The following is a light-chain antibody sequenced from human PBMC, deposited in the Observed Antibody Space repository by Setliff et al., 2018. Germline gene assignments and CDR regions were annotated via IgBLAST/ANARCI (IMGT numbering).Light chain of an antibody. CDR3: AAWDDSLNGPV. CDR1: KLGDKY. J-gene: IGLJ1*01. V-gene: IGLV3-1*01. CDR2: QDS. Sequence: SYELTQPPSVSVSPGQTASITCSGDKLGDKYACWYQQKPGQSPVLVIYQDSKRPSGIPDRFSGSKSGTSASLAISGLQSEDEADYYCAAWDDSLNGPVFGTGTKGTVL.